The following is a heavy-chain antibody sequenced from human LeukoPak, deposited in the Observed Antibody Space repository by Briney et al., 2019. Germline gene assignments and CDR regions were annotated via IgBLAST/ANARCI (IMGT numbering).Heavy chain of an antibody. CDR3: ARAPYGSGSYYDY. V-gene: IGHV4-38-2*02. CDR1: GYSISSGYY. CDR2: IYHSGST. J-gene: IGHJ4*02. D-gene: IGHD3-10*01. Sequence: PSETLSLTCTVSGYSISSGYYWGWIRQPPGKGLEWIGSIYHSGSTNYNPSLKSRVTISVDTSKNQFSLKLSSVTAADTAVYYCARAPYGSGSYYDYWGQGTLVTVSS.